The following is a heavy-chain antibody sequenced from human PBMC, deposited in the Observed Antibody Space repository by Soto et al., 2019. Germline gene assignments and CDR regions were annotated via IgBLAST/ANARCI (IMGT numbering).Heavy chain of an antibody. CDR2: ISASSTTV. V-gene: IGHV3-48*02. Sequence: EVQLVGSGGGLVQPGESLRLSCAASEFTFSSFNMHWVRQAPGKGLEWVSYISASSTTVYYGDSVKGRFTISRDNAKNSLYLQMNSLRDEDTAVYYCARIYRRDGNKYADYWGQGTLVTVSS. J-gene: IGHJ4*02. CDR1: EFTFSSFN. CDR3: ARIYRRDGNKYADY. D-gene: IGHD3-16*02.